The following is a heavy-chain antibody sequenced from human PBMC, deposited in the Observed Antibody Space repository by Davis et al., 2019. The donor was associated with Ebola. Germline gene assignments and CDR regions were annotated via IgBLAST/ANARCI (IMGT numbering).Heavy chain of an antibody. CDR3: ARRQCSGGSCTLDY. D-gene: IGHD2-15*01. Sequence: LSSTLSGGSIRSYYWGWIRPPPGEGLEGDWDISYSGSTNNNPSLKSRVTISVDTSKNQFSLKLSSVTAADTAVYYCARRQCSGGSCTLDYWGQGTLVTVSS. V-gene: IGHV4-59*08. J-gene: IGHJ4*02. CDR2: ISYSGST. CDR1: GGSIRSYY.